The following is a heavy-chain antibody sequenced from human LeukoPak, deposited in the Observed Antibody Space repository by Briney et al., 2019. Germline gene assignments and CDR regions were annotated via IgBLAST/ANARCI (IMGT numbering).Heavy chain of an antibody. Sequence: SETLSLTCTVSGASPYWTWIRQPPGKGLEWIGYIYSTTGTTNSNPSLKSRVTMSLDTSKKHLSQKLSAVTAADTAVYYCARGYGWFDPWGQGILVIVSS. CDR2: IYSTTGTT. CDR1: GASPY. V-gene: IGHV4-4*09. CDR3: ARGYGWFDP. D-gene: IGHD3-10*01. J-gene: IGHJ5*02.